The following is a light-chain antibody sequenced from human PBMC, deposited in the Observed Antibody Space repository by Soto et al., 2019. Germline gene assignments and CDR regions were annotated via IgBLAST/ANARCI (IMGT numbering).Light chain of an antibody. CDR3: QQYYNWPPT. CDR1: QSVGTN. V-gene: IGKV3-15*01. Sequence: IVMTQSPATLSVSPGERATLSCRASQSVGTNLAWYHQKPGQAPRLLISGASTRATGVPARFTGSGSGTEFTLTISSLQSEDFAVYYCQQYYNWPPTFGRGTKVAIK. J-gene: IGKJ1*01. CDR2: GAS.